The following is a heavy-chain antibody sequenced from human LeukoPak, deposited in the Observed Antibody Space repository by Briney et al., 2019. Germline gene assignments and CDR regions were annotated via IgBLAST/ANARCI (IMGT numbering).Heavy chain of an antibody. Sequence: NGNPKYSPTFQARVTITRDTSASTAYMELSSLRSEDTAVYYCAREGGYSSSWYLVGKDYWGQGTLVTVSS. V-gene: IGHV1-3*01. J-gene: IGHJ4*02. CDR2: NGNP. D-gene: IGHD6-13*01. CDR3: AREGGYSSSWYLVGKDY.